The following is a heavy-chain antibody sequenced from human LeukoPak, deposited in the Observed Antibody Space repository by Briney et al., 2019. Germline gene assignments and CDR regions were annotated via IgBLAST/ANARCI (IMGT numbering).Heavy chain of an antibody. CDR3: ARAVNPPAYFVFMDV. CDR2: IRSSSSYI. J-gene: IGHJ6*04. V-gene: IGHV3-21*01. D-gene: IGHD2/OR15-2a*01. CDR1: GFTFSSYS. Sequence: GGSLRLSCAASGFTFSSYSMNWVRQAPGKGLEWVSPIRSSSSYIYYADSVKGRFTISRDNAKNSLYLQMNSLRAEDTAVYYCARAVNPPAYFVFMDVWGKGTTVTVSS.